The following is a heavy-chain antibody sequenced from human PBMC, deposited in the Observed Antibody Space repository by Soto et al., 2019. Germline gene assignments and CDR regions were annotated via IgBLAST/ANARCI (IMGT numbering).Heavy chain of an antibody. V-gene: IGHV4-59*01. J-gene: IGHJ6*02. CDR1: GGSISSYY. Sequence: QVQLQESGPGLVKPSETLSLTCTVSGGSISSYYWSWIRQPPGKGLEWIGYIYYSGSTNYNPSLKSRVTISVATSKNQFSLKLSSVTAADTAVYYCARGGDFHYYYGMDVWGQGTTVTVSS. CDR3: ARGGDFHYYYGMDV. D-gene: IGHD2-21*02. CDR2: IYYSGST.